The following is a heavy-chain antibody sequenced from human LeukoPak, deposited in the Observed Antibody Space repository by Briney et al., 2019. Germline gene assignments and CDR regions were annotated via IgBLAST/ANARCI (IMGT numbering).Heavy chain of an antibody. CDR2: IYPGDSDT. Sequence: GESLKTSCKGSGYRFTSYWIVWARQMPGKGLEWMGSIYPGDSDTRYSPSFQGQVTISADKSITTAYLQWNSLKASDTAMYYCARLGATLTKGFADYWGQGTLVTVSS. CDR3: ARLGATLTKGFADY. J-gene: IGHJ4*02. CDR1: GYRFTSYW. D-gene: IGHD4-11*01. V-gene: IGHV5-51*01.